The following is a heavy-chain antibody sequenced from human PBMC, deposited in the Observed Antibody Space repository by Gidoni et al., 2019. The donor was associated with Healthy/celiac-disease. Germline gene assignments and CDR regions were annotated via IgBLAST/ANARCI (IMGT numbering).Heavy chain of an antibody. CDR1: GGSFSGYY. CDR2: INHSGST. Sequence: QVQLQLWGAGLLQPSATLSLPCAVYGGSFSGYYWIWIRQPPGKGLEWIGEINHSGSTNYHPSLKSRVNISVDTSKNQFSLKRSSVTAADTAVYYCARGGYSSSWFQEHYYYMDVWGKGTTVTLAS. D-gene: IGHD6-13*01. CDR3: ARGGYSSSWFQEHYYYMDV. J-gene: IGHJ6*03. V-gene: IGHV4-34*01.